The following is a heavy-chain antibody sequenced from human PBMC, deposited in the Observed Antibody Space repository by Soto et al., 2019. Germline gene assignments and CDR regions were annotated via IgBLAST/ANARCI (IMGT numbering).Heavy chain of an antibody. D-gene: IGHD2-15*01. CDR1: GYSVTSSDYY. CDR3: APLSVSLSGPSGIHV. CDR2: MFYSGLT. J-gene: IGHJ6*02. Sequence: SETLSLTCSVSGYSVTSSDYYWAWIRQPPGKGLEWIGSMFYSGLTYYNPSLKSRVTLSVDTSKNQFSVRLTSVTAADTAVYYCAPLSVSLSGPSGIHVWGQGXTVTVSS. V-gene: IGHV4-39*01.